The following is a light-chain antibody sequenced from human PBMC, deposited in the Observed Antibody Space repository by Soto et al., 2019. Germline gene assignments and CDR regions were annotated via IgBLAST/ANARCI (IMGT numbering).Light chain of an antibody. V-gene: IGKV3-20*01. Sequence: EFVLTQSPGTLSLSPGARATLSCRASQTVRNNYVAWYQQKPGQAPRLLIYDASSRATGITDRLSGGGSGTDFTLTNSRLEPEDFAVYYCQQFSSYPLTFGGGTKVEIK. CDR3: QQFSSYPLT. CDR1: QTVRNNY. J-gene: IGKJ4*01. CDR2: DAS.